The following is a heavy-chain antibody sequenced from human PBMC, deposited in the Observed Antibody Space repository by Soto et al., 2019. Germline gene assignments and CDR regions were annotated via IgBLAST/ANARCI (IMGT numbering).Heavy chain of an antibody. CDR3: ARMATFGSLNWFDP. V-gene: IGHV1-18*01. CDR2: ISASNGNT. Sequence: ASVKVSCKASGYTFTSYGFSWVRQAPGQGLGWMGWISASNGNTNYAQKLQGRVTMTRDISIATAYMELSSLRSDDTAIYYCARMATFGSLNWFDPWGQGTLVTVSS. D-gene: IGHD3-16*01. J-gene: IGHJ5*02. CDR1: GYTFTSYG.